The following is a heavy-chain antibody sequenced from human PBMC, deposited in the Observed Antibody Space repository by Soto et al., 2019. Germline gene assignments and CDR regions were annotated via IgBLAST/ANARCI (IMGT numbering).Heavy chain of an antibody. CDR2: ISAYNGNT. CDR3: ARDPSHYCSSTSCYHYYYYGMDV. Sequence: RWVQQEKGQGLEWMGWISAYNGNTNYAQKLQGRVTMTTDTSTSTAYMELRSLRSDDTAVYYCARDPSHYCSSTSCYHYYYYGMDV. J-gene: IGHJ6*01. D-gene: IGHD2-2*01. V-gene: IGHV1-18*01.